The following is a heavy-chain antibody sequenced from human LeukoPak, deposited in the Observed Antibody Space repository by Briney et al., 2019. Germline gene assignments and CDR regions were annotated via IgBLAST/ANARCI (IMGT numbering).Heavy chain of an antibody. CDR2: IWYDGSNK. J-gene: IGHJ4*02. V-gene: IGHV3-33*01. CDR3: ARGRVLAPFDY. Sequence: GGSLRLSCAASGFTFSSYGMHWVRQAPGKGLEWVAVIWYDGSNKYYADSVKGRFTISRDNAKNSLYLQMNSLRAEDTAVYYCARGRVLAPFDYWGQGTLVTVSS. CDR1: GFTFSSYG.